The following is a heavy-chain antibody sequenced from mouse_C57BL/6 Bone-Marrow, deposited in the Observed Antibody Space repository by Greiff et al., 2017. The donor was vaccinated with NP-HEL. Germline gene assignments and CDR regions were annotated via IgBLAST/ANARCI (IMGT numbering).Heavy chain of an antibody. Sequence: QVQLQQPGAELVRPGTSVKLSCKASGYTFTSYWMHWVKQRPGQGLEWIGVIDPSDSYTNYNQKFKGKATLTADKSSSTAYMELSSLTSEDSAVFYAAREWDYYGSRYGNFCDYWGRGTTLTVSS. D-gene: IGHD1-1*01. CDR1: GYTFTSYW. V-gene: IGHV1-59*01. J-gene: IGHJ2*01. CDR2: IDPSDSYT. CDR3: AREWDYYGSRYGNFCDY.